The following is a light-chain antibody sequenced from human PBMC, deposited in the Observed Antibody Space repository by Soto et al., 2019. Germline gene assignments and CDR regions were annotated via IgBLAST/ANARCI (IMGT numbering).Light chain of an antibody. Sequence: EIVMTQSPATLSVSPGERATLSCRASQSISSNLAWYQQKPGQAPRLLIYGASTRAFGLSDRFSGSGSGTEFTLTISSLQSEDFAIYYCQHYNKRPPLTFGGGTKVEI. CDR1: QSISSN. V-gene: IGKV3-15*01. CDR2: GAS. J-gene: IGKJ4*01. CDR3: QHYNKRPPLT.